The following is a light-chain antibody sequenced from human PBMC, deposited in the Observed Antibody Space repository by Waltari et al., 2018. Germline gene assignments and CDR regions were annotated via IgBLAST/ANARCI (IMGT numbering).Light chain of an antibody. CDR1: QILLHTNAHTY. V-gene: IGKV2-28*01. CDR2: VVY. J-gene: IGKJ4*01. CDR3: MQALQTPLT. Sequence: DIVMTQSPLSLPVTPGEPASISCRSSQILLHTNAHTYLDWFLQKPGQSPQLLISVVYNRASGVPDRFSGSGSGTDFTVKISRVEAEDVGVYYCMQALQTPLTFGGGTKVEI.